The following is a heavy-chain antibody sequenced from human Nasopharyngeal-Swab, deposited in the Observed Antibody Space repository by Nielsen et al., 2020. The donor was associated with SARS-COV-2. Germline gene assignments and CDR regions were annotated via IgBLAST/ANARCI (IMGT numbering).Heavy chain of an antibody. V-gene: IGHV1-46*01. D-gene: IGHD6-6*01. CDR1: GDIITSYY. CDR2: INTSGGST. J-gene: IGHJ4*02. CDR3: ARVWGMSSSPFDY. Sequence: ASLKVSCNASGDIITSYYMHWLLHPAGQGLEWMGIINTSGGSTSYAQKFQDRVTMTSDTSTSTVYMELSSLRSEDTAVYYYARVWGMSSSPFDYWGERTLVTVSS.